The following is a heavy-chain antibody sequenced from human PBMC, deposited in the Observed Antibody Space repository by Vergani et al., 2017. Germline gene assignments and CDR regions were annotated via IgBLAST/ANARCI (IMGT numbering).Heavy chain of an antibody. CDR3: VRVLHTSYILGAFDI. CDR2: IYYSGRT. D-gene: IGHD2-21*01. CDR1: GGSISGVSYY. Sequence: QVQLQESGPGLVKPSQSLSLTCTVSGGSISGVSYYLSWVRQPAGKGLEWIGRIYYSGRTDYNPSLESRVTISVDTSRGRFSLNLRPVTTSDTAVYYCVRVLHTSYILGAFDIWGQGIKVTVSS. J-gene: IGHJ3*02. V-gene: IGHV4-61*02.